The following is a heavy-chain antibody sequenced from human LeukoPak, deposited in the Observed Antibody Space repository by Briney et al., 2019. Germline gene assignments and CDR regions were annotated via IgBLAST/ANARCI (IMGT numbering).Heavy chain of an antibody. V-gene: IGHV3-23*01. Sequence: GGSLRLSCAASGFTFSSYAMSWVRQAPGKGLEWVSAISGSGGSTYYADSVKGRFTISRDNSKNTLYLQMNSLRAEDTAVCYCAKDGYDSSGYHENYYYYYGMDVWGQGTTVTVSS. D-gene: IGHD3-22*01. CDR2: ISGSGGST. CDR1: GFTFSSYA. J-gene: IGHJ6*02. CDR3: AKDGYDSSGYHENYYYYYGMDV.